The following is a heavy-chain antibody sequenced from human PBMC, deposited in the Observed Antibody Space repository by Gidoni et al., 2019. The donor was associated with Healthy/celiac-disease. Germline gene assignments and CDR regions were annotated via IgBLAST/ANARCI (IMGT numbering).Heavy chain of an antibody. CDR1: GFTFSSNA. Sequence: EVQLLESGGGLVQPGGSLRLSCAASGFTFSSNAMIWVRQAPGKGLGGVSAISGSGGSTYYADSVKGRFTISRDNSKNTLYLQMNSLRAEDTAVYYCAKDGKEYYYDSSGYFDIWGQGTMVTVSS. V-gene: IGHV3-23*01. J-gene: IGHJ3*02. D-gene: IGHD3-22*01. CDR3: AKDGKEYYYDSSGYFDI. CDR2: ISGSGGST.